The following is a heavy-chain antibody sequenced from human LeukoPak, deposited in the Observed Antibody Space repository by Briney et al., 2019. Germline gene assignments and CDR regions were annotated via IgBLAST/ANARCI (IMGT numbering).Heavy chain of an antibody. V-gene: IGHV1-18*01. CDR2: ISAYNGNT. Sequence: ASVKVSCKASGYTFTSYDINWVRQAPGQGLEWMGWISAYNGNTNYAQKLQGRVTMTTDTSTSTAYMELRSLRSDDTAVYYCARVVSDCTNGVCYTGSDYWGQGTLVTVSS. CDR3: ARVVSDCTNGVCYTGSDY. CDR1: GYTFTSYD. D-gene: IGHD2-8*01. J-gene: IGHJ4*02.